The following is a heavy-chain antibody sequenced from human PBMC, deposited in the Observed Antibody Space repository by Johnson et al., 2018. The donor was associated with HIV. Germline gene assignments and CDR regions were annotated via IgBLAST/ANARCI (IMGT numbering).Heavy chain of an antibody. D-gene: IGHD3-22*01. J-gene: IGHJ3*02. CDR1: GFTFSDYY. V-gene: IGHV3-11*01. CDR2: ISSSGSTI. Sequence: QVQLVESGGGLVKPGGSLRLSCAASGFTFSDYYMSWIRQAPGKGLEWVSYISSSGSTIYYADSVKGRFTISRDNAKKSLYLQMNSQRAEDTALYYCASRYDSSGYYPDAFDIWGQGTMVTVSS. CDR3: ASRYDSSGYYPDAFDI.